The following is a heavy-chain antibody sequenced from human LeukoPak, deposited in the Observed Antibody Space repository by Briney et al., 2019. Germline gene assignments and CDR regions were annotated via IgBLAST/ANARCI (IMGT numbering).Heavy chain of an antibody. CDR2: IYSGDRT. CDR1: GFSVNNLY. D-gene: IGHD5-18*01. J-gene: IGHJ4*02. V-gene: IGHV3-66*01. Sequence: GGSLRLSCAASGFSVNNLYMSSGRQAPGKGLEWVSVIYSGDRTYYADSVKGRFTISRDTSKNTVYLQMNSLRPEETAVYYRAKHGQYSYGYGFDDWGQGTLVTVSS. CDR3: AKHGQYSYGYGFDD.